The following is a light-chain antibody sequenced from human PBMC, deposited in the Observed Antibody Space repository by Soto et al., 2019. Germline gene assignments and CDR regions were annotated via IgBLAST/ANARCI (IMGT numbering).Light chain of an antibody. CDR3: NSYSSRGALVV. CDR2: DVT. CDR1: SSDIGGYNY. J-gene: IGLJ2*01. Sequence: QSVLTQPASVSGSPGQSITISCTGTSSDIGGYNYVSWYQQHPGKAPKLMIYDVTNRPSGVSNRFSGSKSGNTASLTISGLQAEDEADYYCNSYSSRGALVVFGGGTKVTVL. V-gene: IGLV2-14*03.